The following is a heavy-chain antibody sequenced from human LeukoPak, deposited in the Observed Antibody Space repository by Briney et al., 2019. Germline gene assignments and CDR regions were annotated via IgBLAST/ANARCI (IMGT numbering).Heavy chain of an antibody. CDR3: ARRVQPNAGPFDS. CDR1: GFTFSGCA. CDR2: ISSDGAKT. V-gene: IGHV3-23*01. J-gene: IGHJ4*02. Sequence: GRSLRLSCAASGFTFSGCALSWVRQAPGKGLEWVAGISSDGAKTYYADSVKARFTISRDNSKNTLFLQMDRLRAEDTAVYYCARRVQPNAGPFDSWGQGTLASVS. D-gene: IGHD3-10*01.